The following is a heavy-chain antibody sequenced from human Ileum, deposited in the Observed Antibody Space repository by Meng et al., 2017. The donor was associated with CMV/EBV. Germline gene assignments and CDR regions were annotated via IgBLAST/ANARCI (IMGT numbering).Heavy chain of an antibody. CDR2: LYTTGTI. Sequence: QVQLQESGPGLVKPSEPLALTLTVSAHSLSTYSWHWIRQPAGKGLEWIGRLYTTGTIKYNPSLMSRLTMSLDTSKSQFSLNLRSLTAADTAVYYCATTYSDGDWNFDYWGQGTLVTVSS. D-gene: IGHD1-26*01. CDR1: AHSLSTYS. J-gene: IGHJ4*02. CDR3: ATTYSDGDWNFDY. V-gene: IGHV4-4*07.